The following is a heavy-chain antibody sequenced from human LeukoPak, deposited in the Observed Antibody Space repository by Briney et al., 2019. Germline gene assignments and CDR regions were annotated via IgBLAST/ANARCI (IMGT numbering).Heavy chain of an antibody. J-gene: IGHJ4*02. CDR3: ARGDPALDY. Sequence: SETLSLTCAVYGGSFSGYYWSWIRQPPGKGLEWIGEISHSGSTNYNPSLKSRVTISVDTSKNQFSLKLSSVTAADTAVYYCARGDPALDYWGQGTLVTVSS. CDR1: GGSFSGYY. CDR2: ISHSGST. V-gene: IGHV4-34*01.